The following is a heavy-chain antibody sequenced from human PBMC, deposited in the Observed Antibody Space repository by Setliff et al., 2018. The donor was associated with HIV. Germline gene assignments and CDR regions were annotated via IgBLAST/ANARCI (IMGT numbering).Heavy chain of an antibody. CDR2: VYYSGST. CDR1: GDSISSSSYY. CDR3: ARAPGYSYSFYFDS. Sequence: SETLSLTCTVSGDSISSSSYYWGWIRQPPGKGLEWIGSVYYSGSTYYNPSLKSRVTISVDTSKNQFALKLNSVTAADTAVYFCARAPGYSYSFYFDSWGQGTLVTVSS. J-gene: IGHJ4*02. D-gene: IGHD5-18*01. V-gene: IGHV4-39*06.